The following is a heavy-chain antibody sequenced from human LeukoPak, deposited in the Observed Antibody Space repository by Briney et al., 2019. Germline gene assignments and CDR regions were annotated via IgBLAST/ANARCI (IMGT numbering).Heavy chain of an antibody. CDR3: AKVLGLGVYDYVWGSGGSFDY. CDR1: GFTFSSYG. V-gene: IGHV3-23*01. J-gene: IGHJ4*02. CDR2: ISGSGGST. D-gene: IGHD3-16*01. Sequence: AGGSLRLSCAASGFTFSSYGMSWVRQAPGKGLEWVSAISGSGGSTYYADSVKGRFTISRDNSKNTLYLQMNSLRAEDAAVYYCAKVLGLGVYDYVWGSGGSFDYWGQGTLVTVSS.